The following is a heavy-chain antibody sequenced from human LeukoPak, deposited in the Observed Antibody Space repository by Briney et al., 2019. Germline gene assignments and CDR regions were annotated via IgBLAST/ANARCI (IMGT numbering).Heavy chain of an antibody. CDR3: GGFLATIEGGFDY. D-gene: IGHD5-12*01. CDR1: GFTVSSSQ. CDR2: IYSGGTT. V-gene: IGHV3-66*02. Sequence: GGSLRLSCAASGFTVSSSQMRWVRQAPGKGLEWVSVIYSGGTTYNIDDAKGRFTISRDNYKNTLYLQMNSLRAEDTAVYYCGGFLATIEGGFDYWGQGTLVTVSS. J-gene: IGHJ4*02.